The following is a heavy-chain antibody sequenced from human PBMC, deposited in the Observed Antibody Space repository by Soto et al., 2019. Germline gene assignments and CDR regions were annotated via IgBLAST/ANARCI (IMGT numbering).Heavy chain of an antibody. CDR2: ISYDGRNK. CDR1: GFTFSSYG. CDR3: VKDGSSGWPYYYGLDV. Sequence: QVQLVESGGGGVQPGRSLRLSCAASGFTFSSYGIHWVRQAPGKGLEWVAVISYDGRNKYYADSVKGRFPISRDNSRNTLYLQMSSLRAEDTAVYYCVKDGSSGWPYYYGLDVWGQGTTVTVSS. D-gene: IGHD6-19*01. V-gene: IGHV3-30*18. J-gene: IGHJ6*02.